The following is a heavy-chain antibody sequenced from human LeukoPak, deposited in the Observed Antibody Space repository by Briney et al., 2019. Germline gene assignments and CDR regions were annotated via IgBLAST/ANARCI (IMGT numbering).Heavy chain of an antibody. CDR2: IYTSGST. CDR3: ARVRFTYYDFWSGYTH. Sequence: PSETLSLTCTVSGGSISSYYWSWIRQPAGKGLEWIGRIYTSGSTNYNPSLKSRVTMSVDTSKNQFSLKLSSVTAADTAVYYCARVRFTYYDFWSGYTHWGQGTLVTVSS. D-gene: IGHD3-3*01. CDR1: GGSISSYY. V-gene: IGHV4-4*07. J-gene: IGHJ4*02.